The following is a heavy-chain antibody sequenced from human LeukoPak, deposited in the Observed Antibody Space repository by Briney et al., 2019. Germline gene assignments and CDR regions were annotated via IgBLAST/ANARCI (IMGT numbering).Heavy chain of an antibody. J-gene: IGHJ4*02. Sequence: PGGSLRLSCAASGFTFSSYAMRWVRQAPGKGLEYVSAISSNGSNTYYANSVKGRFIISRDNSKNTLHLQMGSLRAEDMAVYYCAKEGPFGYSSGWYNYWGQGTLVTVSS. V-gene: IGHV3-64*01. CDR3: AKEGPFGYSSGWYNY. CDR1: GFTFSSYA. CDR2: ISSNGSNT. D-gene: IGHD6-19*01.